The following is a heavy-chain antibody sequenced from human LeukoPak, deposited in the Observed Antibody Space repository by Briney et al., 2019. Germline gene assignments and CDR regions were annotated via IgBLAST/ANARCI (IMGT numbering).Heavy chain of an antibody. CDR1: GGSVSSGSYY. Sequence: SETLSLTCTVSGGSVSSGSYYWSWIRQPPGKGLEWIGYIYYSGSTNYNPSLKSRVTISVDTSKNQFSLKLSSVTAAGTAVYYCARGGDSSSWEFDYWGQGTLVTVSS. J-gene: IGHJ4*02. D-gene: IGHD6-13*01. CDR2: IYYSGST. V-gene: IGHV4-61*01. CDR3: ARGGDSSSWEFDY.